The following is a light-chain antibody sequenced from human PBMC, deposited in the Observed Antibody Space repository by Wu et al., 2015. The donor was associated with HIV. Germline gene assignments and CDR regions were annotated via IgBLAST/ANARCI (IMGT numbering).Light chain of an antibody. Sequence: QMTQSPSSLSVSIGDRVTITCRASQDISTSLNWYQQKPGKAPKLLIHAASNLQTGVPSRFSGSGSGTYFTLTIGSLQPEDIATYYCQQYDGPPPYTFGQGTRLEMK. CDR3: QQYDGPPPYT. J-gene: IGKJ2*01. CDR1: QDISTS. CDR2: AAS. V-gene: IGKV1-33*01.